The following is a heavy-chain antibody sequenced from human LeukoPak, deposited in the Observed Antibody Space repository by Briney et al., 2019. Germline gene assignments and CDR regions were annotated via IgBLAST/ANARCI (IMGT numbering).Heavy chain of an antibody. J-gene: IGHJ4*02. CDR2: INPNSGGT. CDR1: GYTFTGYY. V-gene: IGHV1-2*02. D-gene: IGHD5-12*01. CDR3: ARDLGHSGYDYFGPSSPSYFDY. Sequence: ASVKVSCKASGYTFTGYYMHWVRQAPGQGLEWMGWINPNSGGTNYAQKFQGRVTMTRDTSMSTAYMELSRLRSDDPAVYYCARDLGHSGYDYFGPSSPSYFDYWGQGTLVTVSS.